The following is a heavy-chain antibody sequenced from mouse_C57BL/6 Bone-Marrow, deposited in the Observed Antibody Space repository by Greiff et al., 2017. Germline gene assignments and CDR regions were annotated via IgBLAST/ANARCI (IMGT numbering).Heavy chain of an antibody. CDR3: ARGYYGSSLDY. J-gene: IGHJ2*01. D-gene: IGHD1-1*01. CDR2: IYPGSGNT. CDR1: GYSFTSYY. Sequence: VQLQQSGPELVKPGASVKISCKASGYSFTSYYIHWVKQRPGQGLEWIGWIYPGSGNTKYNEKFKGKATLTADTSSSTAYMQLSSLTSEDSAVYYCARGYYGSSLDYWGQGTTLTVSS. V-gene: IGHV1-66*01.